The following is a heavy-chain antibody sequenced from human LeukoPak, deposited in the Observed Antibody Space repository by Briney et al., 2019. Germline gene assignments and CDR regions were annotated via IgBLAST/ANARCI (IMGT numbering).Heavy chain of an antibody. V-gene: IGHV1-18*01. J-gene: IGHJ6*02. D-gene: IGHD2-2*03. CDR3: ARVDVVVVPAAIPSYYYYGMDV. Sequence: ASVKVSCKASGYTFTSYGISWVRRAPGQGLEWMGWISAYNGNTNYAQKLQGRVTMTTDTSTSTAYMELRSLRSDDTAVYYCARVDVVVVPAAIPSYYYYGMDVWGQGTTVTVSS. CDR1: GYTFTSYG. CDR2: ISAYNGNT.